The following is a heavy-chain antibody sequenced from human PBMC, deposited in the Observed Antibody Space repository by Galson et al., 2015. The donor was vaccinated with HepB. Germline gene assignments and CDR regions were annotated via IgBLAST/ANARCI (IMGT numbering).Heavy chain of an antibody. CDR3: ATNSDTFGELLPTTFDY. D-gene: IGHD3-10*01. J-gene: IGHJ4*02. V-gene: IGHV3-9*01. CDR1: GFTFDDYA. CDR2: ISWNSGSI. Sequence: SLRLSCAASGFTFDDYAMHWVRQAPGKGLEWVSGISWNSGSIGYADSVKGRFTISRDNAKNSLYLQMNSLRAEDTALYYCATNSDTFGELLPTTFDYWGQGTLVTVSS.